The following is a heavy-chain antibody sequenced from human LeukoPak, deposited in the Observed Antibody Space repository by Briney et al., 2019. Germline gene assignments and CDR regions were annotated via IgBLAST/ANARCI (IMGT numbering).Heavy chain of an antibody. Sequence: ASVKVSCKASGYTFTSYDINWVRQATGQGLEWMGWMNPNSGNTGYALKFQGRVTMTRNTSISTAYMELSSLRSEDTAVYYCARGGPIRGVIIIRTDAFDIWGQGTMVTVSS. CDR1: GYTFTSYD. CDR3: ARGGPIRGVIIIRTDAFDI. J-gene: IGHJ3*02. CDR2: MNPNSGNT. V-gene: IGHV1-8*02. D-gene: IGHD3-10*01.